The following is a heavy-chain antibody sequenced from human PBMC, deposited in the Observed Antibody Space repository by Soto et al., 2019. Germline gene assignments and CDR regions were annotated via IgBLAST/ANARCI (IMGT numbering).Heavy chain of an antibody. CDR3: AREFGGIAVAGTNYFDY. CDR2: IWYDGSNK. J-gene: IGHJ4*02. Sequence: GGSLRLSCAASGFTFSSYGMHWVRQAPGKGLGWVAVIWYDGSNKYYADSVKGRFTISRDNSKNTLYLQMNSLRAEDTAVYYCAREFGGIAVAGTNYFDYWGQGTLVTVSS. D-gene: IGHD6-19*01. V-gene: IGHV3-33*01. CDR1: GFTFSSYG.